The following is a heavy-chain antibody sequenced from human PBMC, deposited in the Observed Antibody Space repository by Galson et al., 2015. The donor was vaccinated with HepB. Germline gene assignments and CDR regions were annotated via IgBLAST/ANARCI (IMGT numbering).Heavy chain of an antibody. CDR1: GFTFSSYG. D-gene: IGHD2-15*01. Sequence: SLRLSCAASGFTFSSYGMHWVRQAPGKGLEWVAVISYDGSNKYYADSVKGRFTISRDNSKNTLYLQMNSLRAEDTAVYYCAKGYCSGGSCYIGYWGQGTMVTVSS. CDR3: AKGYCSGGSCYIGY. CDR2: ISYDGSNK. J-gene: IGHJ3*01. V-gene: IGHV3-30*18.